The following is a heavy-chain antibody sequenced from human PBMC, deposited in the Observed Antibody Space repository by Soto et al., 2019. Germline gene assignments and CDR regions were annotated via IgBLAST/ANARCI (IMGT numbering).Heavy chain of an antibody. D-gene: IGHD4-17*01. CDR1: GYTFTSYG. CDR3: ARVKGYGDYVFDY. V-gene: IGHV1-18*03. CDR2: ISAYNGNT. J-gene: IGHJ4*02. Sequence: ASVKVSCKASGYTFTSYGISWVRQAPGQGLEWMGWISAYNGNTNNAQKLQGRVTMTTNTSTSTAYKEKRSLRSDDMAVYYCARVKGYGDYVFDYWGQGTLVTVSS.